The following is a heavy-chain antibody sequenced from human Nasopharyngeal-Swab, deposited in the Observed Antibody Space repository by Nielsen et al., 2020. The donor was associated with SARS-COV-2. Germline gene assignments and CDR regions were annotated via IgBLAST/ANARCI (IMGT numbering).Heavy chain of an antibody. Sequence: GGSLRLSCAASGSTFSDYYMSWIRQAPGKGLEWVSYISSIGSTIYYADSVKGRFTISRDNAKNSLYLQMNSLRAEDTAVYYCAGGADSSCYYYGMDVWGQGITVTGYS. CDR3: AGGADSSCYYYGMDV. D-gene: IGHD3-22*01. CDR1: GSTFSDYY. V-gene: IGHV3-11*01. J-gene: IGHJ6*02. CDR2: ISSIGSTI.